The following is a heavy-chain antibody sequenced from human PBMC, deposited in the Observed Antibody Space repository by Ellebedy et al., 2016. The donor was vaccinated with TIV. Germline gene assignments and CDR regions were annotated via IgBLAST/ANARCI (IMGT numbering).Heavy chain of an antibody. D-gene: IGHD2-2*01. J-gene: IGHJ6*02. CDR1: GGSFHNYY. CDR3: ARGAYRRDRPALKYQYGLDV. Sequence: MPGGSLRLSCAVYGGSFHNYYWNWIRQSPGMGLEWIGDMNRPGTTNFNPSLRSRVTISIDTSKTQLSLRLTSVTAADTAVYYCARGAYRRDRPALKYQYGLDVWGPGTTVIVSS. V-gene: IGHV4-34*01. CDR2: MNRPGTT.